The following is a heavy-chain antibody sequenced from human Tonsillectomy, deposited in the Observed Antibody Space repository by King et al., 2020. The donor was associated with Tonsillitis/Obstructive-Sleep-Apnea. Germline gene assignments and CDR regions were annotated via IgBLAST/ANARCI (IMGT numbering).Heavy chain of an antibody. Sequence: VQLVESGGGVVQPGRSLRLSCAASGFTFSTYVMHWVRQAPGKGLEWVAVISYDGSNKYYADSVKGRFTLSRDNSKNTLHLQMNSLRAEDTAVYYCAKVVVVTASYYYYAMDVWGQGTTVTVSS. CDR3: AKVVVVTASYYYYAMDV. D-gene: IGHD2-21*02. CDR1: GFTFSTYV. J-gene: IGHJ6*02. V-gene: IGHV3-30*18. CDR2: ISYDGSNK.